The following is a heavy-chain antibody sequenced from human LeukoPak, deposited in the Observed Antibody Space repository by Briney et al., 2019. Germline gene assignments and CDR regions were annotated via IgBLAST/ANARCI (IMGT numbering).Heavy chain of an antibody. J-gene: IGHJ5*02. CDR3: ARDYAMGPAAITWFDP. D-gene: IGHD2-2*02. CDR1: GGTFSSYA. CDR2: IIPIFGTA. Sequence: SVKVSCKASGGTFSSYAISWVRQAPGQGLEWMGGIIPIFGTANYAQKFQGRVTITTDESTSTAYMELSSLRSEDAAVYYCARDYAMGPAAITWFDPWGQGTLVTVSS. V-gene: IGHV1-69*05.